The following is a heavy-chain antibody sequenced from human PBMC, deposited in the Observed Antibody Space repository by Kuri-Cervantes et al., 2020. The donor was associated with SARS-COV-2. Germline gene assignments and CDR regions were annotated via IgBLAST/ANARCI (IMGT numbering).Heavy chain of an antibody. J-gene: IGHJ5*02. CDR1: GDSISDYSYY. Sequence: SETLSLTCTVPGDSISDYSYYWGWIRQPPGKGLEWIGSIHYTGNTYYNPSLRSRATMSVDTAKNQVSLEVTSVTAADTAVYYCARQMMSSITIFGVVITRNWFDPWGQGTLVTVSS. V-gene: IGHV4-39*01. D-gene: IGHD3-3*01. CDR2: IHYTGNT. CDR3: ARQMMSSITIFGVVITRNWFDP.